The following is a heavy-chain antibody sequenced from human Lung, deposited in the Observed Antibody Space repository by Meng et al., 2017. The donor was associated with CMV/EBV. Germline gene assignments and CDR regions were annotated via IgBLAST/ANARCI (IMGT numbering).Heavy chain of an antibody. D-gene: IGHD6-6*01. CDR3: AAGPSSSSSSFFDY. CDR1: GGSVISGSYY. Sequence: SXTXSLXCTVSGGSVISGSYYWSWIRQPPGKGLEWIGYIYYSGSTNYNPSLKSRVTMSIDTSKNQFSLKLSSVTPADTAVYYCAAGPSSSSSSFFDYWGHGTLVTVSS. V-gene: IGHV4-61*01. CDR2: IYYSGST. J-gene: IGHJ4*01.